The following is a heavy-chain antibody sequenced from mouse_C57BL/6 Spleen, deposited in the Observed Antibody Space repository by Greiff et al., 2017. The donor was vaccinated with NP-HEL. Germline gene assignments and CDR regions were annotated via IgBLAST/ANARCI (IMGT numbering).Heavy chain of an antibody. CDR1: GYSITSGYY. J-gene: IGHJ2*01. D-gene: IGHD1-1*01. V-gene: IGHV3-6*01. CDR2: ISYDGSN. Sequence: EVKLQESGPGLVKPSQSLSLTCSVTGYSITSGYYWNWIRQFPGNKLEWMGYISYDGSNNYNPSLKNRISITRDPSKNQFFLKLNSVTTEDTATYYCARDILLRGGDYWGQGTTLTVSS. CDR3: ARDILLRGGDY.